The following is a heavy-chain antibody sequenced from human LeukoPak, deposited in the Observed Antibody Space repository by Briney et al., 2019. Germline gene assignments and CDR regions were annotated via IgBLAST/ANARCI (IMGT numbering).Heavy chain of an antibody. D-gene: IGHD2-15*01. V-gene: IGHV3-15*07. CDR1: GFAFANVW. CDR3: ATEVMVVNGDDY. Sequence: GGSLRLSCAASGFAFANVWMNWVRQAPGKGLECVGRIRSKTDGETIDYAAPVKGRFAISRDDSKNMLYLQMSSLKTEDTGVYYCATEVMVVNGDDYWGQGTLVTVSS. J-gene: IGHJ4*02. CDR2: IRSKTDGETI.